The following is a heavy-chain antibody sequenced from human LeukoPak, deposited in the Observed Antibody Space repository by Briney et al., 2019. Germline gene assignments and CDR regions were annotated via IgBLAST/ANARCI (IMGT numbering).Heavy chain of an antibody. J-gene: IGHJ4*02. CDR2: ISGSGGST. CDR1: GFTFSSYA. Sequence: GGSLRLSCAASGFTFSSYAMSWVRQAPGKGLEWVSAISGSGGSTYYADSVKGRFTISRDNSKNTLYLQMNSLRAEDTAVYYCAKGRGVYCSSTSCHRYFDYWGQGTLVTVSS. V-gene: IGHV3-23*01. D-gene: IGHD2-2*01. CDR3: AKGRGVYCSSTSCHRYFDY.